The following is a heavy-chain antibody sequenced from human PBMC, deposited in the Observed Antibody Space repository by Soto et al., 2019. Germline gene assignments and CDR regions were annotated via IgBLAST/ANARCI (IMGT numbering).Heavy chain of an antibody. Sequence: GASVKVSCKASGGTFSTYTITWLRQAPGQGPEWMGRIIPVLGIANYAQKFQGRITITADKSTSTAYMELSSLRSEDTAVYYCARRWGPTFDFWGQGTLVTVSS. CDR3: ARRWGPTFDF. J-gene: IGHJ4*02. CDR2: IIPVLGIA. D-gene: IGHD1-26*01. V-gene: IGHV1-69*02. CDR1: GGTFSTYT.